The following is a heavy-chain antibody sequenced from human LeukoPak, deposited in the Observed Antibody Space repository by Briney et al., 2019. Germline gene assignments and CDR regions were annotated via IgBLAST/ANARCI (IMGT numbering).Heavy chain of an antibody. D-gene: IGHD2-15*01. J-gene: IGHJ6*03. V-gene: IGHV1-18*01. CDR1: GYTFTSYG. CDR2: ISAYNGNT. CDR3: ARADEDIVVVVGHYYCYYYMDV. Sequence: ASVKVSCKASGYTFTSYGISWVRQAPGQGLEWMGWISAYNGNTNYAQKLQGRVTMTTDTSTSTAYMELRSLRSDDTAVYYCARADEDIVVVVGHYYCYYYMDVWGKGTTVTVSS.